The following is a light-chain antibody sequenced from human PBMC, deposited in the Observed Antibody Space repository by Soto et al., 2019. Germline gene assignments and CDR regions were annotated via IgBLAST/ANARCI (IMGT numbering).Light chain of an antibody. CDR2: VGS. CDR1: ENIRNY. V-gene: IGKV1-39*01. J-gene: IGKJ2*01. CDR3: QQSYIVPYT. Sequence: DIQMTQSPSSLSASVGDRVTISCRSSENIRNYLIWYRQKPGKAPELLMYVGSTLESGVPSRFRGSGLGTDFTLTIKGLQPVDFGVYYCQQSYIVPYTFGRGTSLDI.